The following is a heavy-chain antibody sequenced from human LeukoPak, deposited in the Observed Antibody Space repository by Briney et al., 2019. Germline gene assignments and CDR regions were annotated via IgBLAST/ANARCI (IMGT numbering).Heavy chain of an antibody. CDR3: ATVFSPPGDYGDYVWPLNWFDP. CDR2: FYPEDGET. Sequence: EASVTVSCKVSGYTLTELSMHWVRQAPGKGLEWMGGFYPEDGETIYAQKFQGRVTMTEDTSTNTAYMELSSLRSEDTAVYYCATVFSPPGDYGDYVWPLNWFDPWGQGTLVTVSS. J-gene: IGHJ5*02. CDR1: GYTLTELS. D-gene: IGHD4-17*01. V-gene: IGHV1-24*01.